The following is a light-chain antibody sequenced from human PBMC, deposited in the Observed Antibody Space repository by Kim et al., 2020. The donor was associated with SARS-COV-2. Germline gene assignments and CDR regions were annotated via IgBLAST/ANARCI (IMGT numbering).Light chain of an antibody. J-gene: IGKJ2*01. CDR2: AGS. Sequence: SASVGYRVTIPYRASQSVSTSLNRYHQPPGISPKLMIYAGSSLQSVVPSRFSGSGSGTDFTLTISSLQPEDFAIYYCQQSHGFPYTFGQGTKLEI. CDR1: QSVSTS. V-gene: IGKV1-39*01. CDR3: QQSHGFPYT.